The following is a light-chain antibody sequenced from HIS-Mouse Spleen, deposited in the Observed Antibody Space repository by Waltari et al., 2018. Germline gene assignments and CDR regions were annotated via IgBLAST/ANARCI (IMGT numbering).Light chain of an antibody. Sequence: SYELTQPPSVSVSPGQPARITCSGDALPKQYAYWYQRKPGQAPVLVIYKDSERPSGIADHFYGPSSGRTVTLHISGGQAKDEADYYCQSADSSGTYPVFGGGTKLTVL. J-gene: IGLJ3*02. CDR2: KDS. CDR1: ALPKQY. V-gene: IGLV3-25*03. CDR3: QSADSSGTYPV.